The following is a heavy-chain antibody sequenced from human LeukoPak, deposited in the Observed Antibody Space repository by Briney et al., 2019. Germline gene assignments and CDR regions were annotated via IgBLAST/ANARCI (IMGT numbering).Heavy chain of an antibody. V-gene: IGHV3-53*01. J-gene: IGHJ4*02. CDR2: IYSGGST. D-gene: IGHD5-12*01. CDR1: GFTFSSYA. CDR3: ARAVRYSGLY. Sequence: GGSLRLSCAASGFTFSSYAMSWVRQAPGKGLEWVSVIYSGGSTYYADSVKGRFTISRDNSKNTLYLQMNSLRAEDTAVYYCARAVRYSGLYWGQGTLVTVSS.